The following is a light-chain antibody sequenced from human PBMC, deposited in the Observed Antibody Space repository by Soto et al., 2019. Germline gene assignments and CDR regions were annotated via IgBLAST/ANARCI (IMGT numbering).Light chain of an antibody. CDR2: GAS. CDR3: QQYGSSLL. CDR1: QSVSSSY. J-gene: IGKJ4*01. V-gene: IGKV3-20*01. Sequence: EIVLTQSPGTLSLSPGERATLSCRASQSVSSSYLAWYQQKPGQAPRLLIYGASSRATGIPDRFSGSGSGTDFTLTISRLEPEDFAVYYCQQYGSSLLFCGGTKVEIK.